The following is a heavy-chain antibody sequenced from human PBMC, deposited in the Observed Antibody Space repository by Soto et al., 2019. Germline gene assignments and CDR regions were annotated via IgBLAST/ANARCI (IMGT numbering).Heavy chain of an antibody. J-gene: IGHJ6*02. CDR1: GGSVSSGSYY. CDR2: IYYSGST. V-gene: IGHV4-61*01. Sequence: LSLTCTVSGGSVSSGSYYWSWIRQPPGKGLEWIGYIYYSGSTNYNPSLKSRVTISVDTSKNQFSLKLSSVTAADTAVYYCASQETIDYYYYGMDVWGQGTTVTVSS. CDR3: ASQETIDYYYYGMDV.